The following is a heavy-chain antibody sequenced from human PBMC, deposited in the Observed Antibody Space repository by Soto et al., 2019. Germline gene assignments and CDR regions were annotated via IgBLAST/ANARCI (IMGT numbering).Heavy chain of an antibody. D-gene: IGHD5-12*01. V-gene: IGHV1-2*02. CDR1: GYTFTSYS. Sequence: ASVEVSCKASGYTFTSYSMHWVGRAPGQGLEWMGWINPNSGGTNYAQKFQGRVTMTRDTSIRTAYMELSRLRSDDTAVYYCARTRYNSEYWGQGTPVTVAS. CDR2: INPNSGGT. J-gene: IGHJ4*02. CDR3: ARTRYNSEY.